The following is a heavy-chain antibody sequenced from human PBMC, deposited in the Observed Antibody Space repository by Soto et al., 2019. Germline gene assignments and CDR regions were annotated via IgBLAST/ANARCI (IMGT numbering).Heavy chain of an antibody. CDR3: ARHYGYYSHYMDV. D-gene: IGHD3-10*01. CDR1: GDSSSNNNFY. CDR2: IYYSGST. Sequence: ETLSLTCTVSGDSSSNNNFYLGWIRQPPGKGLEWIGSIYYSGSTYYNPSLKSRVTISVDTSNNQLSLKLSSVTAADTAVYYCARHYGYYSHYMDVWTKGTTVTVSS. J-gene: IGHJ6*03. V-gene: IGHV4-39*01.